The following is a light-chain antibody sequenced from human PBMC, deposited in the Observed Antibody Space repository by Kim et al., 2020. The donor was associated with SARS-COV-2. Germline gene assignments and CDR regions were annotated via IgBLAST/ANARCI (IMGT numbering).Light chain of an antibody. CDR3: QHYHSYPLT. CDR1: QDIRDR. J-gene: IGKJ4*02. Sequence: AIGLTQSPPSLSASTGDRVTITCRASQDIRDRLVWYQQIPGKAPKLLIYAASTLQSGVPSRFSGSGYGTDFTLTISSLQSEDFATYYCQHYHSYPLTFGGGTKVDIK. CDR2: AAS. V-gene: IGKV1-8*01.